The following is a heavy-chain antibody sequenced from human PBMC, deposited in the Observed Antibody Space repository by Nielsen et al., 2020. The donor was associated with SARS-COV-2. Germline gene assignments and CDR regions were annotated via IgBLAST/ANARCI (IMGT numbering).Heavy chain of an antibody. CDR3: ARNSGWYPNVNKYYYYGMDV. J-gene: IGHJ6*02. CDR2: IYYSGST. V-gene: IGHV4-59*12. Sequence: WIRQPPGKGLEWIGYIYYSGSTNYNPSLKSRVTISVDTSKNQFSLKLSSVTAADTAVYYCARNSGWYPNVNKYYYYGMDVWGQGTTVTVSS. D-gene: IGHD6-19*01.